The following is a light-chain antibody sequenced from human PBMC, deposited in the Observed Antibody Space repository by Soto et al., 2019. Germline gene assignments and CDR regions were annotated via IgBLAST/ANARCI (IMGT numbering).Light chain of an antibody. CDR3: ASHTTSDTRV. Sequence: QSVLTQPASVSGSPGQSTAISCTGTSGDVGAYDYVSWYQHHPDKAPKLMIYEVSNRPSGVSDRFSGSKSVYTATLTISGLQAEDEADYYCASHTTSDTRVFGTGTKVTVL. CDR1: SGDVGAYDY. CDR2: EVS. V-gene: IGLV2-14*01. J-gene: IGLJ1*01.